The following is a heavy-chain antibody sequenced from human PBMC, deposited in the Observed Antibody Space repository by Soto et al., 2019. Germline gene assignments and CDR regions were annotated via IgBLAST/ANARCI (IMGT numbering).Heavy chain of an antibody. D-gene: IGHD3-22*01. Sequence: ASVKVSCKASGGTFSSYAISWVRQAPGQGLEWMGGIIPIFGNTNYAQKLQGRVTMTTDTSTSTAYMELRSLRSDDTAVYYCARDCRYYYDSSGYRPVYYGMDVWGQGTTVTVSS. V-gene: IGHV1-18*01. CDR2: IIPIFGNT. CDR1: GGTFSSYA. CDR3: ARDCRYYYDSSGYRPVYYGMDV. J-gene: IGHJ6*02.